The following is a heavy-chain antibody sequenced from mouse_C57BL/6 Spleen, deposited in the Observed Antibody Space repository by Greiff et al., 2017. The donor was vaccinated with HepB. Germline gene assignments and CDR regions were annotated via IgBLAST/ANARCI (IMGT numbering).Heavy chain of an antibody. CDR1: GFTFSDYY. V-gene: IGHV5-12*01. CDR3: ARQRANWDVGAWFAY. D-gene: IGHD4-1*01. CDR2: ISNGGGST. J-gene: IGHJ3*01. Sequence: DVKLQESGGGLVQPGGSLKLSCAASGFTFSDYYMYWVRQTPEKRLEWVAYISNGGGSTYYPDTVKGRFTISRDNAKNTLYLQMSRLKSEDTAMYYCARQRANWDVGAWFAYWGQGTLVTVSA.